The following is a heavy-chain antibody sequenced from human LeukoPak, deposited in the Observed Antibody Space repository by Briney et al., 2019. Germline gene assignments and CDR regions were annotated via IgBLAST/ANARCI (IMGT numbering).Heavy chain of an antibody. D-gene: IGHD2-15*01. CDR2: INPAGSET. CDR3: ARFGYVAAVDV. Sequence: GGSLRLSCAASGFSFDDLGMTWVRQAPGTGLEWVANINPAGSETYYVDPVKGRFSISRDNAKNLVYLQMNSLRAEDTAVYHCARFGYVAAVDVWGQGTPVTASS. CDR1: GFSFDDLG. V-gene: IGHV3-7*01. J-gene: IGHJ4*02.